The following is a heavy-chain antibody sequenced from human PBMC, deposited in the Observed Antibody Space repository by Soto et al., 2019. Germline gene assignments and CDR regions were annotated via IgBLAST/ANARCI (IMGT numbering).Heavy chain of an antibody. J-gene: IGHJ5*02. V-gene: IGHV4-59*01. CDR2: IYYSGST. Sequence: SETLSLTCTVSGGSISSYYWSWIRQPPGKGLEWIGYIYYSGSTNYNPSLKSRVTISVDTSKNQFSLSLSSLTAADTAVYYCAGVYYDFDVYILDPGGQET. D-gene: IGHD3-16*01. CDR1: GGSISSYY. CDR3: AGVYYDFDVYILDP.